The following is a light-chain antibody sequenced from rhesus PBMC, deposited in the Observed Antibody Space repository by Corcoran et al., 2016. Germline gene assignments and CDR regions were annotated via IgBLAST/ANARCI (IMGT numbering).Light chain of an antibody. CDR2: DAS. CDR1: QNINNW. CDR3: QQYGDRPYS. J-gene: IGKJ2*01. Sequence: DIQMTQSPSSLSASVGDKVTITCHASQNINNWLAWYQQKPGKAPKPLIYDASNLQVGVPFRFRGSGAGTDYTLSISSLQPEDSATYYCQQYGDRPYSFGQGTKVEIK. V-gene: IGKV1-19*01.